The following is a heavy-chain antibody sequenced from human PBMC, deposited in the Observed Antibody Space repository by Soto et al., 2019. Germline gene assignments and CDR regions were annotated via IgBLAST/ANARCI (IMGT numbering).Heavy chain of an antibody. V-gene: IGHV4-31*03. D-gene: IGHD3-10*01. CDR3: ARSAYGSGISGMDV. Sequence: QVQLQESGPGLVKPSQTLSLTCTVSGGSVSSGGYYWSWIRQHPGKGLEWIGYIYYSGSTYYNPSLKSRVTISVDTSKNQFSLELSSVTAADTAVYYCARSAYGSGISGMDVWGQGTTVTVSS. CDR2: IYYSGST. J-gene: IGHJ6*02. CDR1: GGSVSSGGYY.